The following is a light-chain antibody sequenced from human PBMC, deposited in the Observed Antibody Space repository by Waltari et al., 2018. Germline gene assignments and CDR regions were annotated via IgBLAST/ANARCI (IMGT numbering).Light chain of an antibody. CDR2: AAS. J-gene: IGKJ1*01. CDR3: QQSYSTPRT. CDR1: QSMSSY. V-gene: IGKV1-39*01. Sequence: DIQMTQSPSSLSASVGDRVTITCRVSQSMSSYLNWYQQKPGKDPKLLIYAASSLQSGVPSRFSGSGSGTDFTLTISSLQPEDFATYYCQQSYSTPRTFGQGTKVEIK.